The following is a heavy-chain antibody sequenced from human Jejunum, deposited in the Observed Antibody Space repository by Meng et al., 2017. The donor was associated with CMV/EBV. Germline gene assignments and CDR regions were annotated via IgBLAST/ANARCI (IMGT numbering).Heavy chain of an antibody. J-gene: IGHJ4*02. CDR2: INPSGGST. V-gene: IGHV1-46*01. D-gene: IGHD6-6*01. Sequence: SGNTVTSYYMHWVRQAPGQGLGWMGLINPSGGSTSYAQKFQGRVTMTRDTSTSMVFMDLSSLRSEDTAVYYCARQGGYSGSSFDYWGQGTLVTVSS. CDR3: ARQGGYSGSSFDY. CDR1: GNTVTSYY.